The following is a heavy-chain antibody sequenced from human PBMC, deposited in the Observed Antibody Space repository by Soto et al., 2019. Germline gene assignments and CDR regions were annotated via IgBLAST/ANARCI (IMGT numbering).Heavy chain of an antibody. V-gene: IGHV4-39*01. CDR1: GGSISSSSYY. J-gene: IGHJ6*02. CDR3: ARQQVVRGVIITGYYYYGMDV. CDR2: IYCSGST. Sequence: GTLSLTCTVSGGSISSSSYYWGWIRQPPGKGLEWIGSIYCSGSTYYNPSLKSRVTISVDTSKNQFSLKLSSVTAADTAVYYCARQQVVRGVIITGYYYYGMDVWGQGTTVTVSS. D-gene: IGHD3-10*01.